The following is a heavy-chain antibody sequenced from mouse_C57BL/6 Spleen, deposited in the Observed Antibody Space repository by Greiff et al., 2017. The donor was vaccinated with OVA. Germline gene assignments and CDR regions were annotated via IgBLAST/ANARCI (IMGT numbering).Heavy chain of an antibody. Sequence: VQLQQSGPELVKPGASVKISCKASGYTFTDYYMNWVKQSHGKSLEWIGAINPNNGGTSYNQKFKGKATLTVDKSSSTAYMELLSLTSEDSAVYYCAREITGTRAYWGQGTLVTVSA. D-gene: IGHD4-1*01. CDR1: GYTFTDYY. V-gene: IGHV1-26*01. CDR3: AREITGTRAY. CDR2: INPNNGGT. J-gene: IGHJ3*01.